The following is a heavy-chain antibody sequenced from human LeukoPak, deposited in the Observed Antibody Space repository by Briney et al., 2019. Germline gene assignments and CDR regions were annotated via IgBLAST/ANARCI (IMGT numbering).Heavy chain of an antibody. D-gene: IGHD3-10*01. V-gene: IGHV3-66*02. Sequence: GGSLRLSCAASGSTVSSNYMSWVRQAPGKGLEWVSVIYSGGSTYYADSVKGRFTISRDISKNTLYLQMSSLRVEDTAVYYCARVDRADWFDPWGQGTLVTVSS. CDR3: ARVDRADWFDP. J-gene: IGHJ5*02. CDR1: GSTVSSNY. CDR2: IYSGGST.